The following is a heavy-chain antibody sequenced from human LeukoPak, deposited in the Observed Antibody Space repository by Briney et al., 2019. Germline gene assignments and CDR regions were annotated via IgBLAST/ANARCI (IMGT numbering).Heavy chain of an antibody. CDR3: ARDRPLSSWYPITEYNWFDP. V-gene: IGHV1-46*01. CDR2: INPSGGST. J-gene: IGHJ5*02. CDR1: GYTFTSYG. D-gene: IGHD6-13*01. Sequence: ASVKVSCKASGYTFTSYGISWVRQAPGQGLEWMGIINPSGGSTSYAQKFQGRVTMTRDMSTSTVYMELSSLRSEDTAVYYCARDRPLSSWYPITEYNWFDPWGQGTLVTVSS.